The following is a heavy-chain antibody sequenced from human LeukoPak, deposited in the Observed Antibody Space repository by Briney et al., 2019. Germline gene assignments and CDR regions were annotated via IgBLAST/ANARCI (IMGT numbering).Heavy chain of an antibody. CDR1: GGTFTSYT. Sequence: ASLKVSCKASGGTFTSYTISWVRQAPGQGLEWMGRIIPILGIANYAQKFQGRVTINADKSTSTAYMELSSLRSEDTAVYYCARDRGIAVAGTWFGDYYYYGMDVWGQGTTVTVSS. D-gene: IGHD6-19*01. J-gene: IGHJ6*02. CDR3: ARDRGIAVAGTWFGDYYYYGMDV. CDR2: IIPILGIA. V-gene: IGHV1-69*04.